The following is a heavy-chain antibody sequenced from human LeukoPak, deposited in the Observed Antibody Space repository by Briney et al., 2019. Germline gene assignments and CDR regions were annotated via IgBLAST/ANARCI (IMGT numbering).Heavy chain of an antibody. J-gene: IGHJ4*02. CDR1: GGSISSYY. CDR2: IYTSGST. CDR3: ARGDAWGSYYKRPFDY. D-gene: IGHD3-10*01. V-gene: IGHV4-4*07. Sequence: SETLSLTCTVSGGSISSYYWSWIRQPAGKGLEWIGRIYTSGSTNYNPSLKSRVTMSVDTSKNQFSLKLTSVTAADTSFYYCARGDAWGSYYKRPFDYWGQGTLVTVSS.